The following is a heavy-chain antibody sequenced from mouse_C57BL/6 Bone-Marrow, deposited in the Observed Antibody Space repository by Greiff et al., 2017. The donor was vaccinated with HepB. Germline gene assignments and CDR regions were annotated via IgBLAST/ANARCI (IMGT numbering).Heavy chain of an antibody. CDR2: ISSGSSTI. CDR1: GFTFSDYG. V-gene: IGHV5-17*01. Sequence: EVKLQESGGGLVKPGGSLKLSCAASGFTFSDYGMHWVRQAPEKGLEWVAYISSGSSTIYYADTVKGRFTISRDNAKNTLFLQMTSLRSEDTAMYYCATIGFAYWGQGTLVTVSA. CDR3: ATIGFAY. J-gene: IGHJ3*01.